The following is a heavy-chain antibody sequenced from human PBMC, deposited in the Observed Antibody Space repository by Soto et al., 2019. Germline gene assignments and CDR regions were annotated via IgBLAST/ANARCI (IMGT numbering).Heavy chain of an antibody. CDR1: GFTFAGFA. CDR3: ARDASYYSLWSGYYPSRNGMDV. Sequence: QVQVVESGGGVVQPGGPLRFSFAASGFTFAGFAIHWSPRAPGKGWEGWSLIWYDGSKKWFGDSVKGRFTISRDNSRNTVYLQMNSLRADDTAVYYCARDASYYSLWSGYYPSRNGMDVWGQGTTVTVSS. CDR2: IWYDGSKK. J-gene: IGHJ6*02. V-gene: IGHV3-33*01. D-gene: IGHD3-3*01.